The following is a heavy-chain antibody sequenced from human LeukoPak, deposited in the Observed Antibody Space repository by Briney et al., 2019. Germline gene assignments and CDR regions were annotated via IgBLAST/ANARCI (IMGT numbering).Heavy chain of an antibody. J-gene: IGHJ4*02. V-gene: IGHV4-4*07. CDR2: FYTSGTT. CDR1: GGSFTSDY. Sequence: SETLSLTCTVSGGSFTSDYWSWIRQPAGKGLEWIGRFYTSGTTNYNPSLKSRVTMSADTSKNQLSLKLRSVTAADTAVYYCARCRHGNCDYFDYWGQGTLVTVSS. D-gene: IGHD1-7*01. CDR3: ARCRHGNCDYFDY.